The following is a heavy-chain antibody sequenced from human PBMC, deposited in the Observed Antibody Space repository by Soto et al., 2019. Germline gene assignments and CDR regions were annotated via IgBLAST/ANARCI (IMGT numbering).Heavy chain of an antibody. J-gene: IGHJ4*02. D-gene: IGHD3-10*01. CDR3: ARAGAALVRGSIGGFDY. V-gene: IGHV4-34*01. Sequence: QVHLQQWGTGLLKPSETLSLTCAVNGGAFNGYYWTWIRQSPGKGLQWIGEINHSGTVDYNPSLKIRVTFSIDTSKKQYSRTLTSVTAADTAVYYCARAGAALVRGSIGGFDYWGQGTLVTVSS. CDR1: GGAFNGYY. CDR2: INHSGTV.